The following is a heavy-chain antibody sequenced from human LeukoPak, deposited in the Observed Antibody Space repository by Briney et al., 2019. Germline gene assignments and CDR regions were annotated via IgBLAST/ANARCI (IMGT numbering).Heavy chain of an antibody. Sequence: ASVKVSCKASGYTFTSYAMHWVRQAPGQRLEWMGWINAGNGNTKYSQKFQGRVTITRDTSASTAYMELSSLRSEDTAVYYCASSRLDCSGTSCYENYFDYWGQGTLVTVSS. CDR3: ASSRLDCSGTSCYENYFDY. CDR2: INAGNGNT. D-gene: IGHD2-2*01. V-gene: IGHV1-3*01. CDR1: GYTFTSYA. J-gene: IGHJ4*02.